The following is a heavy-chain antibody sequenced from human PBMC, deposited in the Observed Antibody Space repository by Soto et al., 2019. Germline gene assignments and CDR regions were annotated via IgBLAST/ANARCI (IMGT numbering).Heavy chain of an antibody. CDR2: IWYDGSNK. D-gene: IGHD3-16*02. CDR1: GFTFSSYG. Sequence: GGSLRLSCAASGFTFSSYGMHWVRQAPGKGLEWVAVIWYDGSNKYYADSVKGRFTISRDNSKNTLYLQMNSLRAEDTAVYYCARDEAVVASRGQFSKNQKIRENWFDPWGQGTLVTVSS. J-gene: IGHJ5*02. CDR3: ARDEAVVASRGQFSKNQKIRENWFDP. V-gene: IGHV3-33*01.